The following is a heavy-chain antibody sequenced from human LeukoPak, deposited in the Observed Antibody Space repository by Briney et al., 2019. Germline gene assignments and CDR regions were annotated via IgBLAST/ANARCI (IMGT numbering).Heavy chain of an antibody. CDR2: IKRDGSEK. CDR1: GFTFRTFG. CDR3: APMAADTAMVGMDV. V-gene: IGHV3-7*05. Sequence: GGSLRLSCAASGFTFRTFGMHWVRQAPGKGLEWVANIKRDGSEKYYVDSVKGRFTISRDNAKNSLYLQMNSLRAADTAVYYCAPMAADTAMVGMDVWGQGTEVTVSS. J-gene: IGHJ6*02. D-gene: IGHD5-18*01.